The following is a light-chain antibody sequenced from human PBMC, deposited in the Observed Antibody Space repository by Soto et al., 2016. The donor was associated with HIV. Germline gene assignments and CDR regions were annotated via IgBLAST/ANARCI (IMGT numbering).Light chain of an antibody. Sequence: SYVLTQPPSVSVALGKTARITCGGNNIGSKSVHWYQQKPGQAPVVVVYDNTDRPSGIPERFSGSNSGNTATLTISRVEAGDEADYYCQVWDSSSDHVVFGGGTKLTVL. CDR1: NIGSKS. CDR3: QVWDSSSDHVV. V-gene: IGLV3-21*03. J-gene: IGLJ2*01. CDR2: DNT.